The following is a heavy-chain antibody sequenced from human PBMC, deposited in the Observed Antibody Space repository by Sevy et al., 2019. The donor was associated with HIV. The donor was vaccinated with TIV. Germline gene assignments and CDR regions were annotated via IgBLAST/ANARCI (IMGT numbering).Heavy chain of an antibody. J-gene: IGHJ5*02. Sequence: SESLSLTCSVSGGSGGSISDYYWSWIRQPPGKGLEWIGYINYSRSTKFNPSLKSRVTISVDTSKNQFSLKLTSVTAADTAVYYCAGGGTSLFAPWGHGTLVTVSS. D-gene: IGHD2-15*01. V-gene: IGHV4-59*01. CDR3: AGGGTSLFAP. CDR2: INYSRST. CDR1: GGSGGSISDYY.